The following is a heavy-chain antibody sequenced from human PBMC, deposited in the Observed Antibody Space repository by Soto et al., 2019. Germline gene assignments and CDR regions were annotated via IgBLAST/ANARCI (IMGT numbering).Heavy chain of an antibody. CDR3: ARVGELRG. CDR1: GYTFSSYG. CDR2: ISYDGGNT. Sequence: PGGSLRLSCAASGYTFSSYGMHWVRQAPGKGLEWVAVISYDGGNTHYVDSAKGRFTISRDNSKNTLHLQMNSLRSEDTAVYYCARVGELRGWGQGTMVTVSS. J-gene: IGHJ3*01. D-gene: IGHD1-26*01. V-gene: IGHV3-30*03.